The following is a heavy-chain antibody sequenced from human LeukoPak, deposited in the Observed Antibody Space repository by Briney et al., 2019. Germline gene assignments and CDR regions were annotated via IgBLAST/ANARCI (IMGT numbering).Heavy chain of an antibody. CDR3: ARDSEQQLGRAFDY. CDR2: IYTSGST. V-gene: IGHV4-4*07. Sequence: KTSETLSLTCTVSGGSISGYYWSWIRQPARQGLEWIGRIYTSGSTNYNPSLKSRVTMSVDTSKNQFSLKLSSVTAADTAVYYCARDSEQQLGRAFDYWGQGTLVTVSS. D-gene: IGHD6-13*01. CDR1: GGSISGYY. J-gene: IGHJ4*02.